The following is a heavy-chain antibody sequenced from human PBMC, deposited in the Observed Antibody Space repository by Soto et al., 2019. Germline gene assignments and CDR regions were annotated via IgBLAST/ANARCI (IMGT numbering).Heavy chain of an antibody. D-gene: IGHD6-19*01. Sequence: LEILSLTCTVSGGSISSYYWSWIRQPPGKGLEWIGYIYYSGSTNYNPSLKSRVTISVDTSKNQFSLKLSSVTAADTAVYYCARGSVSSGWFPPYDYWGQGTLVTVSS. CDR1: GGSISSYY. V-gene: IGHV4-59*01. J-gene: IGHJ4*02. CDR2: IYYSGST. CDR3: ARGSVSSGWFPPYDY.